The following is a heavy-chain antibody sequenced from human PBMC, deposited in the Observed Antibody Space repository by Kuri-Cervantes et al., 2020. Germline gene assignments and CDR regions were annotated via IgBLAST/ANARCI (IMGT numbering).Heavy chain of an antibody. D-gene: IGHD2-2*01. Sequence: SVKVSCKASGGTFSSYAISWVRQAPGQGLEWMGGIIPIFGTANYAQKFQGRVTITADKSTSTAYMELRSLRSDDTAVYYCARTTLPAAILVSWFDPWGQGTLVTVSS. CDR1: GGTFSSYA. CDR3: ARTTLPAAILVSWFDP. V-gene: IGHV1-69*06. CDR2: IIPIFGTA. J-gene: IGHJ5*02.